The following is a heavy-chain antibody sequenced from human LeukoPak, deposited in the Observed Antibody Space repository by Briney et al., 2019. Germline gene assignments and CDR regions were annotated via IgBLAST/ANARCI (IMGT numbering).Heavy chain of an antibody. Sequence: PGGSLRLSCAASGFTFSSYAMSWVRQAPGKGLEWVSAISGSGGSTYYADSVKGRFTISRDNSKNTLYLQMNSLRAEDTAVYYCAKVGGSSWYLALDYWGQGTLVTVSS. V-gene: IGHV3-23*01. CDR3: AKVGGSSWYLALDY. CDR2: ISGSGGST. J-gene: IGHJ4*02. D-gene: IGHD6-13*01. CDR1: GFTFSSYA.